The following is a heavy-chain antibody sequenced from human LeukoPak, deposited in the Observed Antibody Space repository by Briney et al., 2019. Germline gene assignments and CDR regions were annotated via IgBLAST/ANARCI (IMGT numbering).Heavy chain of an antibody. Sequence: GGSLRLSCAASGFTFSSYGMHWVRQAPGKGLEWVAVISYDGSNKYYADSVKGRFTISRDNSKNTLYLQMNSLRAEDTAVYYCASGYYLRGSDYWGQGTLVTVSS. J-gene: IGHJ4*02. CDR1: GFTFSSYG. V-gene: IGHV3-30*03. D-gene: IGHD3-22*01. CDR2: ISYDGSNK. CDR3: ASGYYLRGSDY.